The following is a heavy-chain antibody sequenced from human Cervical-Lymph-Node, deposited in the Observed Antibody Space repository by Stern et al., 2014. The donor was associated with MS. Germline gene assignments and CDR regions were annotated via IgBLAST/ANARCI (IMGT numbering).Heavy chain of an antibody. CDR3: ARGGGYYYGMDV. V-gene: IGHV1-3*01. CDR2: ISPGNGNT. D-gene: IGHD2-15*01. J-gene: IGHJ6*02. CDR1: GYTFTSFS. Sequence: VQLVQSGAEVRKPGASVKVSCKASGYTFTSFSMQWVRQAPGQRLEWMGWISPGNGNTNYSQHFQGRVSITRDTSASTAYMDLSRLRSEDTAVYFCARGGGYYYGMDVWGQGTTVTVSS.